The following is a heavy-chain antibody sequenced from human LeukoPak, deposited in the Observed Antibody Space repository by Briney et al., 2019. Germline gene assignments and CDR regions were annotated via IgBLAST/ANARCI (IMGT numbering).Heavy chain of an antibody. CDR1: GGSFSGYY. Sequence: SETLSLTCAVHGGSFSGYYWSWIRQPPGKGLEWIGEINHSGITNYNPSFKSRVTISGDTSKNQFSLRLSSVTAADTAVYYCACTVNNDYWGQGTLVTVSS. CDR3: ACTVNNDY. D-gene: IGHD2-8*02. J-gene: IGHJ4*02. CDR2: INHSGIT. V-gene: IGHV4-34*01.